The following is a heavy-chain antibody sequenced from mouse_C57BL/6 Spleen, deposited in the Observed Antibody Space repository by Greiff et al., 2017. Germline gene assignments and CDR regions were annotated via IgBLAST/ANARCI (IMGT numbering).Heavy chain of an antibody. J-gene: IGHJ4*01. CDR3: ARKREIYDGYDYYAMDY. CDR2: IYPRDGST. Sequence: VQLQQSDAELVKPGASVKISCKVSGYTFTDHTIHWMKQRPEQGLEWIGYIYPRDGSTKYNEKFKGKATLTADKSSSTAYMQLNSLTSEDSAVYFCARKREIYDGYDYYAMDYWGQGTSVTVSS. D-gene: IGHD2-3*01. CDR1: GYTFTDHT. V-gene: IGHV1-78*01.